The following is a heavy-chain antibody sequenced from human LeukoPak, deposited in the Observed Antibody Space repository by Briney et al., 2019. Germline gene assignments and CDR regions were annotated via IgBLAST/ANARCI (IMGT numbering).Heavy chain of an antibody. D-gene: IGHD6-6*01. J-gene: IGHJ4*02. CDR1: GGSISSSGYY. CDR3: ARTMRIAAPLVNFDY. V-gene: IGHV4-39*01. Sequence: SETLSLTCTVSGGSISSSGYYWGWIRQPPGKGLEWIGSIYYSGSTYYNPSLKSRVTISVDTSKNQFSLKLSSVTAADTAVYYCARTMRIAAPLVNFDYWGQGTLVTVSS. CDR2: IYYSGST.